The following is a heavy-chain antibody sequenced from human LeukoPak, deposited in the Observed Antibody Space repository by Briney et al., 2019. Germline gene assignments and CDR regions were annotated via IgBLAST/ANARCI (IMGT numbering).Heavy chain of an antibody. CDR3: AKDQDSGYDGGGMDV. CDR1: GFTFSSYG. J-gene: IGHJ6*02. V-gene: IGHV3-30*18. CDR2: ISYDGSNK. Sequence: PGRSLRLSCAASGFTFSSYGMHWVRQAPGKGLEWVAVISYDGSNKYYADSAKGRFTISRDNSKNTLYLQMNSLRAEDTAVYYRAKDQDSGYDGGGMDVWGQGTTVTVSS. D-gene: IGHD5-12*01.